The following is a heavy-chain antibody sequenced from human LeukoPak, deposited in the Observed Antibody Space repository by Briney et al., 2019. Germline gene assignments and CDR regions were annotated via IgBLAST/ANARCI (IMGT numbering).Heavy chain of an antibody. J-gene: IGHJ5*02. Sequence: GGSLRLSWAASGFTFSSYAINWVRQAPAKGLEWVPTISASGSSTYYADSVKGRFTISRDNFKNTLYLQMNSLRAEDTALYYCAKPRYSSSWYEFDPWGQGTLVTVSS. CDR1: GFTFSSYA. CDR2: ISASGSST. D-gene: IGHD6-13*01. V-gene: IGHV3-23*01. CDR3: AKPRYSSSWYEFDP.